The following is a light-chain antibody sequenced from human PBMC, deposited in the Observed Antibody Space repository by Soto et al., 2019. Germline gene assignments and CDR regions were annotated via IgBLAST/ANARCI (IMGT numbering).Light chain of an antibody. J-gene: IGLJ1*01. Sequence: QSVLTQPASVSGSPGQSITISCTGSGRDIGAYNYVSWYQQHPGKAPKLIIYEVENRPSGVSSRLSASKSAFTASLTISGLQAEDEADYYCSSYTTSYFYVFGPGTKV. CDR1: GRDIGAYNY. CDR2: EVE. CDR3: SSYTTSYFYV. V-gene: IGLV2-14*01.